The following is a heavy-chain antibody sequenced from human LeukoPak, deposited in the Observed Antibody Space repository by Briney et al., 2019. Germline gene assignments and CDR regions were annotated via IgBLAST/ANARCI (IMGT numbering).Heavy chain of an antibody. D-gene: IGHD2-15*01. J-gene: IGHJ3*02. V-gene: IGHV1-46*01. Sequence: ASVKVSCKASGYTFTSYYMHWVRQAPGQGLEWMGIINPSGGSTSYAQKFQATVTMTRDTSTSTVYMELGSMRSEDTAVYYCARGVFRGHIHDAFDIWGQGTMVTVSS. CDR1: GYTFTSYY. CDR3: ARGVFRGHIHDAFDI. CDR2: INPSGGST.